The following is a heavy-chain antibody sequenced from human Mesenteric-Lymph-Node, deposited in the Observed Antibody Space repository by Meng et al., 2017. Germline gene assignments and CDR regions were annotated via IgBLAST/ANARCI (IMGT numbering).Heavy chain of an antibody. V-gene: IGHV4-31*03. CDR1: GGSISSGGYY. Sequence: SETLSLTCTVSGGSISSGGYYWSWIRQHPGKGLEWIGYIYYSGSTYYNPSLKSRVTISVDTSKNQFSLRLTSVTAADTALYYCARGNGYLPDWGQGTLVTVSS. J-gene: IGHJ4*02. D-gene: IGHD5-24*01. CDR3: ARGNGYLPD. CDR2: IYYSGST.